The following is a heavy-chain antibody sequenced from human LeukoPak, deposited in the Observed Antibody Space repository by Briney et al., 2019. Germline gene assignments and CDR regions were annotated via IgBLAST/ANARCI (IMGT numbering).Heavy chain of an antibody. CDR2: IFYTGTT. J-gene: IGHJ4*02. V-gene: IGHV4-39*01. D-gene: IGHD3-10*01. CDR1: GGSISGDNWL. CDR3: ARRLGVETYFDY. Sequence: SETLSLTCTVSGGSISGDNWLWDWIRQPPGKVLEWIGTIFYTGTTYYNPSLKSRVTMSIDTSKNQFSLQLSSVTAADTAVYYCARRLGVETYFDYWGQGALVTVSS.